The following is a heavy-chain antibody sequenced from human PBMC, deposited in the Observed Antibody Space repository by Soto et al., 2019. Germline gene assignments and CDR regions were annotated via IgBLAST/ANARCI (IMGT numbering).Heavy chain of an antibody. J-gene: IGHJ4*02. CDR3: ARGYGGCVLDY. CDR1: GGSISSYY. V-gene: IGHV4-59*01. D-gene: IGHD4-17*01. Sequence: QVQLQESGPGLVKPSETLSLTCTVSGGSISSYYWSWIRQPPGKGLEWIGYIYYSGSTNYNPSLQSRVTISLAAPKTQFSLKLSSVTAADTAVYYCARGYGGCVLDYWGQGTLVTVSS. CDR2: IYYSGST.